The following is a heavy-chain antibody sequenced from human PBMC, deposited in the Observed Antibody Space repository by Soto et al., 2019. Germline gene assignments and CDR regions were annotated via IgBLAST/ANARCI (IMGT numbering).Heavy chain of an antibody. CDR3: ARDGFGELLYTDY. CDR2: ISAYNGNT. CDR1: GSTFTSNG. J-gene: IGHJ4*02. Sequence: GASVKVSCKVSGSTFTSNGIGWVRQAPGQGLEWMGWISAYNGNTNYAQKLQGRVTMTTDTSTSTAYMELRSLRSDDTAVYYCARDGFGELLYTDYWGQGTLVTVSS. D-gene: IGHD3-10*01. V-gene: IGHV1-18*04.